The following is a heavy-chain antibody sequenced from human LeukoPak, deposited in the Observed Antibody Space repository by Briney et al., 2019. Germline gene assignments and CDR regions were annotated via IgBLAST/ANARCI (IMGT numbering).Heavy chain of an antibody. CDR1: GFTFSSHW. CDR2: ISPDGSTT. V-gene: IGHV3-74*03. Sequence: PGGSLRLSCAASGFTFSSHWMHWVRQAPGKGLVWVSRISPDGSTTKNADSVKGRFTISRDNARSTLFLQLNSLRAEDTAVYYCAREINKWFDPWGQGILVTVSS. CDR3: AREINKWFDP. J-gene: IGHJ5*02.